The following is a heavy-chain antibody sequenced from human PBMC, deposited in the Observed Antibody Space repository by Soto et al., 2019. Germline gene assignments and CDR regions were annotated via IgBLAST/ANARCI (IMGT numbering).Heavy chain of an antibody. CDR2: MNPNSGNT. Sequence: QVPLVQSGAEVKKPGASVKVSCKASGYTFTSYDINWVRQATGQGLEWMGWMNPNSGNTVYAQKFQGRVTMTRNTSISTAYMELSSLSSEDTAVYYCARAPYYDFWRGYYTNYYYYYMGVWGKGTTVTVSS. J-gene: IGHJ6*03. D-gene: IGHD3-3*01. V-gene: IGHV1-8*01. CDR3: ARAPYYDFWRGYYTNYYYYYMGV. CDR1: GYTFTSYD.